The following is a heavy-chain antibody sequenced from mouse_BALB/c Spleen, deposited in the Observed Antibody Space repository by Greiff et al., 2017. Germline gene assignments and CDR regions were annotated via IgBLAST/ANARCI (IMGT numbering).Heavy chain of an antibody. CDR2: ISYDGSN. CDR1: GYSITSGYY. Sequence: DVQLQESGPGLVKPSQSLSLTCSVTGYSITSGYYWNWIRQFPGNKLEWMGYISYDGSNNYNPSLKNRISITRDTSKNQFFLKLNSVTTEDTATYYCASHGNHYFDYWGQGTTLTVSS. J-gene: IGHJ2*01. V-gene: IGHV3-6*02. D-gene: IGHD2-1*01. CDR3: ASHGNHYFDY.